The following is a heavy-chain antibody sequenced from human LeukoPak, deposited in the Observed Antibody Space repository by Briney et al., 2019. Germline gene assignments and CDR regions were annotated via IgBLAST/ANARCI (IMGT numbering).Heavy chain of an antibody. CDR1: GGSISSYY. D-gene: IGHD3-10*01. V-gene: IGHV4-59*12. CDR2: IYYSGST. J-gene: IGHJ6*03. CDR3: ARVDGSGSYPEYYMDV. Sequence: PSETLSLTCTVSGGSISSYYWSWIRQPPGKGLEWIGYIYYSGSTNYNPSLKSRVTISVDTSKNQFSLKLSSVTAADTAVYYCARVDGSGSYPEYYMDVWGKGTTVTVSS.